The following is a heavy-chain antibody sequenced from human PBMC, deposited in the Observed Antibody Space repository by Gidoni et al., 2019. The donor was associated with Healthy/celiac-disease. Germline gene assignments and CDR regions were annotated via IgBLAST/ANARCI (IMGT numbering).Heavy chain of an antibody. CDR1: GFTFSSYA. D-gene: IGHD2-2*02. J-gene: IGHJ4*02. V-gene: IGHV3-23*01. CDR3: AKDSEGIVVVPAAIQPGPIDY. Sequence: EVQLLESGGGLVQPGGSLRLSCAASGFTFSSYAMSWVRQAPGKGLEWVSAISGSGGSTYYADSVKGRFTISRDNSKNTLYLQMNSLRAEDTAVYYCAKDSEGIVVVPAAIQPGPIDYWGQGTLVTVSS. CDR2: ISGSGGST.